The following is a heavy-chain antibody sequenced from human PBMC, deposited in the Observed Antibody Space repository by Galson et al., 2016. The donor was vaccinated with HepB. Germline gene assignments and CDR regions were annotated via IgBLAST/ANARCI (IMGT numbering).Heavy chain of an antibody. CDR3: ATLGYSYGSSFDY. D-gene: IGHD5-18*01. CDR1: GFIASSKY. Sequence: SLRLSCAASGFIASSKYMSWVRQAPGKGLEWLSVIYSGDRTYYADSVKGRFTISRDNSKNTLFLQMNSLRAEDTAFYYCATLGYSYGSSFDYWGQGTLVTVSA. J-gene: IGHJ4*02. CDR2: IYSGDRT. V-gene: IGHV3-53*01.